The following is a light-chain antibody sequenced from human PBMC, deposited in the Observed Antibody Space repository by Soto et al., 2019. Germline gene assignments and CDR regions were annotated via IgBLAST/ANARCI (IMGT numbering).Light chain of an antibody. CDR1: SSDIGGYNY. J-gene: IGLJ2*01. CDR3: SSYTSRTTFVI. CDR2: EVS. V-gene: IGLV2-14*01. Sequence: QSALTQPASVSGSPGQSITISCTGTSSDIGGYNYVSWYQHHPGKAPKLMIYEVSNRPSGVSNRFSGSKSGNTASLTISGLQAEDEGDYHCSSYTSRTTFVIFGGGTKLT.